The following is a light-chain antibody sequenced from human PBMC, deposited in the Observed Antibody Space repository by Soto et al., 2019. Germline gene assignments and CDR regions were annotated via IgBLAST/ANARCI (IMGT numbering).Light chain of an antibody. CDR1: SSDIGVYNY. J-gene: IGLJ1*01. Sequence: QSVLTQPASVSGSPGQSITFSCTGTSSDIGVYNYVSWYQQHPGKAPKLMIYEVNNRPSGVSNRFSGSKSGNTASLTISVLQAEDEADYYCSSYTTSNTYVFGTGTKLTVL. CDR2: EVN. V-gene: IGLV2-14*01. CDR3: SSYTTSNTYV.